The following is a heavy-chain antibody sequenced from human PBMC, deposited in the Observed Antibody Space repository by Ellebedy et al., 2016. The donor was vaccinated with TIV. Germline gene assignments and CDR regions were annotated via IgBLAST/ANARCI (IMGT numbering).Heavy chain of an antibody. J-gene: IGHJ3*02. V-gene: IGHV3-23*01. CDR2: ISGGAGRT. Sequence: GGSLRLXXAASGFTFRRYAMTWVPQAPGNGLEWVSSISGGAGRTHYTDSVRGRFTISRDDSKSTLYLQMNSLRADDTAVYFCAKDSSDSNYVEALEIWGQGTMVAVSS. CDR3: AKDSSDSNYVEALEI. D-gene: IGHD4-11*01. CDR1: GFTFRRYA.